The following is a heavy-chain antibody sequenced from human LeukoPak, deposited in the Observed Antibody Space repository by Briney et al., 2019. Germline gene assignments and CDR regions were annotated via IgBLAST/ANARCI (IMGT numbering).Heavy chain of an antibody. J-gene: IGHJ4*02. V-gene: IGHV3-33*01. CDR3: ARDPTMIVVEYYSDY. CDR2: IWYDGSNK. Sequence: GRSLRLSCAASGFTFSSYGMHWVRQAPGKGLEWVAVIWYDGSNKYYADSVKGRFTISRDNSKNTLYLQMNSLRAEDTAVYYCARDPTMIVVEYYSDYWGQGTLVTVSS. D-gene: IGHD3-22*01. CDR1: GFTFSSYG.